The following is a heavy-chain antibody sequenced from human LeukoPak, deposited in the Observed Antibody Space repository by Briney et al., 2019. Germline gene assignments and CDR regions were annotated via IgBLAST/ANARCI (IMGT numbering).Heavy chain of an antibody. V-gene: IGHV4-34*01. Sequence: SETLSLTCAVYGGSFSGYYWSWIRQPPGKGLEWIGEINHSGSTNYNPSLKSRVTISVDTSKNQFSLKLSSVTAADTAVYYCARDLYSSGWYDVSRWFDPWGQGTLVTVSS. D-gene: IGHD6-19*01. CDR1: GGSFSGYY. J-gene: IGHJ5*02. CDR3: ARDLYSSGWYDVSRWFDP. CDR2: INHSGST.